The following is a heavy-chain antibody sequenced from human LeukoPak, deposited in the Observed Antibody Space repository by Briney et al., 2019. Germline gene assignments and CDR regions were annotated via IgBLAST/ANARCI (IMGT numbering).Heavy chain of an antibody. D-gene: IGHD5-18*01. J-gene: IGHJ3*02. CDR2: IYHSGST. Sequence: SQTLSLTCTVSGGSISSGGYYWSWIRQHPGKGLQWIGYIYHSGSTYYNPSLKSRVTISVDTSKNQFSLRVNSVTAADTAVYFCARDDTAISVFDIWGQGTMVTVSS. CDR1: GGSISSGGYY. V-gene: IGHV4-31*03. CDR3: ARDDTAISVFDI.